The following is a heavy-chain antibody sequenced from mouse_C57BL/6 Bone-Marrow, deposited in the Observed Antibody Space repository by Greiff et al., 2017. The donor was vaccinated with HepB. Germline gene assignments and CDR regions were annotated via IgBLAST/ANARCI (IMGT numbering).Heavy chain of an antibody. CDR1: GYTFTSYW. D-gene: IGHD1-1*01. J-gene: IGHJ2*01. CDR2: IDPSDSYT. Sequence: QVQLQQPGAELVMPGASVKLSCKASGYTFTSYWMHWVKQRPGPGLEWIGEIDPSDSYTNYNQKFKGKSTLTVDKSSSTAYMQLSSLTSEDSAVYYCARPTVVALDYWGQGTTLTVSS. V-gene: IGHV1-69*01. CDR3: ARPTVVALDY.